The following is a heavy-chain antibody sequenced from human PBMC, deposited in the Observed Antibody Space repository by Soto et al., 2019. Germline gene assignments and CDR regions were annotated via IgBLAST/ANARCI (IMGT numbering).Heavy chain of an antibody. V-gene: IGHV3-30*18. J-gene: IGHJ6*02. CDR1: GFTFSTFG. CDR3: AKDLQAYGDYDYYCYGLDV. CDR2: ISYDGNNK. Sequence: QLVESGGGVVQPGASLRLSCAASGFTFSTFGMHWVRQTPGKGLEWVAVISYDGNNKVYADSVNGRFTISRDNFKNSVDLVMNNLKVDDTAVYYCAKDLQAYGDYDYYCYGLDVWGQGATVSVSS. D-gene: IGHD4-17*01.